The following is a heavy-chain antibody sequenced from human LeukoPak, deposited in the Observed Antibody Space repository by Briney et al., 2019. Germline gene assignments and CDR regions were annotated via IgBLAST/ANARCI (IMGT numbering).Heavy chain of an antibody. CDR1: GFTFTNYG. CDR2: ISGYNGNT. D-gene: IGHD2-2*01. CDR3: AKSGLVQSKNWYDP. J-gene: IGHJ5*02. Sequence: ASVKVSCKASGFTFTNYGISWVRQAPGQGLEWMGWISGYNGNTNHAQKIQGRVTMTTDTSTSTAYLELRSLRSDDTAVYYCAKSGLVQSKNWYDPWGQGTLVTVSS. V-gene: IGHV1-18*01.